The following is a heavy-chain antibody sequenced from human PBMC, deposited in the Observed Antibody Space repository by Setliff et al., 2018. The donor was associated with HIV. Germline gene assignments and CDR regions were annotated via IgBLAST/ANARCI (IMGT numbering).Heavy chain of an antibody. CDR3: ARGALLAVFDFDY. J-gene: IGHJ4*01. CDR2: INVGNGDT. D-gene: IGHD3-10*01. Sequence: ASVKVSCKASGYTFTTYSLHWVRQAPGHSLEWMGWINVGNGDTKYSQEFQGRITITRDTSASTAYMELSSLRSDDTAVYFCARGALLAVFDFDYWCHGTLVTVSS. V-gene: IGHV1-3*01. CDR1: GYTFTTYS.